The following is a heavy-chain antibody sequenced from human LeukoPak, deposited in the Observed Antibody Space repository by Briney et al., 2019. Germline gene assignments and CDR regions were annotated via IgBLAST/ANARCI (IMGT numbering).Heavy chain of an antibody. CDR2: INHSGST. D-gene: IGHD1-7*01. J-gene: IGHJ3*02. CDR3: ARDRDWNYAFDI. V-gene: IGHV4-34*01. Sequence: SETLSLTCAVYGGSFSGYYWSWIRQPPGKGLEWIGEINHSGSTNYNPSLKSRVTISVDTSKNQFSLKLSSVTAADTAVYYCARDRDWNYAFDIWGQGTMLTVSS. CDR1: GGSFSGYY.